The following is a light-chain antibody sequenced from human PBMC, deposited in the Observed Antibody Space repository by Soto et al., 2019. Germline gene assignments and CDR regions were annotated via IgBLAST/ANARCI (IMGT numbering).Light chain of an antibody. Sequence: DMQMTQSPSTLSASVGDRVTITSRASQSISSWLAWYQQKPGKAPKLLIYDASSLESGVPSRFSGSGSGTEFTLTISSLQPDDFATYYCQQYNSFSFGQGTKVEIK. CDR1: QSISSW. J-gene: IGKJ1*01. CDR2: DAS. V-gene: IGKV1-5*01. CDR3: QQYNSFS.